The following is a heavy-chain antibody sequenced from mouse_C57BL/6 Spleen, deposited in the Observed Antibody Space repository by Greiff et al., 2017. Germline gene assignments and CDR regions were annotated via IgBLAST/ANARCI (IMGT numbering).Heavy chain of an antibody. V-gene: IGHV1-64*01. CDR2: IHPNSGST. J-gene: IGHJ4*01. CDR3: ARGATVVKAMDY. Sequence: VQLQQSGAELVKPGASVKLSCKASGYTFTSYWMHWVKQRPGQGLEWIGMIHPNSGSTNYNEKFKSKATLTVDKSSSTAYMQLSSLTSEDSAVYYCARGATVVKAMDYWGQGTSVTVSS. D-gene: IGHD1-1*01. CDR1: GYTFTSYW.